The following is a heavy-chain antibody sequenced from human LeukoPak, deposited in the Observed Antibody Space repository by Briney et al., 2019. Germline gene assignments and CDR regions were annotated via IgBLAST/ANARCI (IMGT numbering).Heavy chain of an antibody. CDR2: IYYSGST. D-gene: IGHD2-21*02. CDR1: GGSVSSGSYY. V-gene: IGHV4-61*01. CDR3: ARGGDCYPD. J-gene: IGHJ4*02. Sequence: SETLSLTCTVSGGSVSSGSYYWGWIRQPPGKGLEWIGYIYYSGSTNYNPSLKSRVTISVDTSKNQFSLKLSSVTAADTAVYYCARGGDCYPDWGQGTLVTVSS.